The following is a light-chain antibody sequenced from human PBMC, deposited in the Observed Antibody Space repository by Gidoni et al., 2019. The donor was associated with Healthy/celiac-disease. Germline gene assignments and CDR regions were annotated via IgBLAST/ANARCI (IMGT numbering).Light chain of an antibody. CDR3: QSADSRGTYVV. Sequence: SYELTPPPSVSVSPGQTARITCSGDALPKQYAYWYQQKPGQAPVLLIYNDSERPSGIPERFSGSSSGTTVTLTISGVQAEDEADYYCQSADSRGTYVVVGGGTKLTVL. V-gene: IGLV3-25*03. CDR2: NDS. J-gene: IGLJ2*01. CDR1: ALPKQY.